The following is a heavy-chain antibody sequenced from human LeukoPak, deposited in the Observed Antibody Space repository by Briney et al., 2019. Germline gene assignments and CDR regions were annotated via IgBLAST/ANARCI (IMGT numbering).Heavy chain of an antibody. CDR2: INPNSGGK. CDR1: GYTFTGYY. CDR3: ARGRRTVYSSSSAGPREAFDY. Sequence: ASVKASCKASGYTFTGYYMHWVRQAPGQGLEWMGWINPNSGGKNYAQKFQGRVTMTRDTSISTAYMELSRLRSDDTAVYYCARGRRTVYSSSSAGPREAFDYWGQGTLVTVSS. V-gene: IGHV1-2*02. D-gene: IGHD6-6*01. J-gene: IGHJ4*02.